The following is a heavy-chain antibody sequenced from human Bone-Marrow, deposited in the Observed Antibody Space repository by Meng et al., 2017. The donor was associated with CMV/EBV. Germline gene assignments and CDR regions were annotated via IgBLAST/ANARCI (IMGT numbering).Heavy chain of an antibody. D-gene: IGHD2-21*01. CDR2: VYHSGST. CDR3: ARAYCGGDCYSYNWFDP. Sequence: SETLSLTCTVSGYSISSVYYWDWIRQPTGKGLEWLGSVYHSGSTYYNPSLKSRVTISVDTSKNQFSLKVSSVTAADTAVYYCARAYCGGDCYSYNWFDPWGQGTLVTVSS. J-gene: IGHJ5*02. V-gene: IGHV4-38-2*02. CDR1: GYSISSVYY.